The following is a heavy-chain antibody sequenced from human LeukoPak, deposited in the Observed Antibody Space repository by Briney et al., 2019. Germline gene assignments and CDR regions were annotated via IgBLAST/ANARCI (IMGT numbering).Heavy chain of an antibody. CDR2: ICRNSGSI. J-gene: IGHJ4*02. CDR1: GFTFDDYA. Sequence: PGRSLRLSCAPSGFTFDDYAMHWVQPAPRKGLEGVSGICRNSGSIDYADSVKGPFTISRDNAKNSLYLQMNSLRAEDTALYYCAKDSSGYGSGSYIYDYWGQGTLVTVSS. CDR3: AKDSSGYGSGSYIYDY. D-gene: IGHD3-10*01. V-gene: IGHV3-9*01.